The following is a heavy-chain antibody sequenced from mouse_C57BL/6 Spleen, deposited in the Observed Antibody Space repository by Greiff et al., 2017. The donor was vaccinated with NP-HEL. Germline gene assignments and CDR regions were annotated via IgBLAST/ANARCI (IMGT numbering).Heavy chain of an antibody. D-gene: IGHD2-5*01. CDR3: ARDSNLYAMDD. CDR2: ISDGGSYT. Sequence: EVQLVESGGGLVKPGGSLKLSCAASGFTFSSYAMSWVRQTPEKRLEWVATISDGGSYTYYPDNVKGRFTISRDNAKNNLYLQMSHLKSEDTAMYYCARDSNLYAMDDWGQGTSVTVSS. V-gene: IGHV5-4*01. J-gene: IGHJ4*01. CDR1: GFTFSSYA.